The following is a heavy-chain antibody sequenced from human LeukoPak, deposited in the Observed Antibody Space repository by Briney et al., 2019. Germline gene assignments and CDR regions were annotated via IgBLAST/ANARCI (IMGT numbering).Heavy chain of an antibody. D-gene: IGHD2-2*03. V-gene: IGHV3-30*02. J-gene: IGHJ4*02. Sequence: PGGSLRLSCAASGFTFSSYGMHWVRQAPGKGLEWVAFIRYDGSNKYYADSVKGRFTISRDNSRNTLYLQMNSLRAEDTAVYYCAKDFSGYCSSTSCPPLDYWGQGTLVTVSS. CDR1: GFTFSSYG. CDR2: IRYDGSNK. CDR3: AKDFSGYCSSTSCPPLDY.